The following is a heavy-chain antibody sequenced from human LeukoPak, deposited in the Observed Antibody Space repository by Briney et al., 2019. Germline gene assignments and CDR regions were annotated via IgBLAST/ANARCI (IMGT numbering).Heavy chain of an antibody. D-gene: IGHD2-21*02. CDR1: GGSFSGYY. J-gene: IGHJ4*02. CDR3: VRGKVTIPYYFDY. Sequence: SETLSLTCAVYGGSFSGYYWSWIRQPPGKGLEWIGEINHSGSTNYNPSLKSRVTISVDTSKNQFSLKLSSVTAADTAVYYCVRGKVTIPYYFDYWGQGTLVTVSS. V-gene: IGHV4-34*01. CDR2: INHSGST.